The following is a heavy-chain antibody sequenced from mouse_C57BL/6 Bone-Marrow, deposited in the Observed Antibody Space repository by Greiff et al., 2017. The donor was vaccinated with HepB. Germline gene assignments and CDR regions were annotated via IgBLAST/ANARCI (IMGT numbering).Heavy chain of an antibody. D-gene: IGHD2-1*01. CDR1: GYTFTSYG. CDR2: IYPRSGNT. V-gene: IGHV1-81*01. CDR3: ARSRGIYYGNYGVYAMDY. Sequence: QVQLQQSGAELARPGASVKLSCKASGYTFTSYGISWVKQRTGQGLEWIGEIYPRSGNTYYNEKFKGKATLTADKSSSTAYMELRSLTSEDSAVYFWARSRGIYYGNYGVYAMDYWGQGTSVTVSS. J-gene: IGHJ4*01.